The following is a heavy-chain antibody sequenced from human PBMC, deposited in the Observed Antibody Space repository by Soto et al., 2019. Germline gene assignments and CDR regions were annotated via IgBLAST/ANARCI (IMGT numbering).Heavy chain of an antibody. V-gene: IGHV4-30-2*01. CDR3: ARAANWGHFDY. CDR2: IYHSGST. J-gene: IGHJ4*02. CDR1: GGSISSGGYS. D-gene: IGHD7-27*01. Sequence: SETLSLTCAVSGGSISSGGYSWSWIRQPPGKGLEWIGYIYHSGSTYYNPSLKSRVTISVDRSKNQFSLKLSSVTAADTAVYYCARAANWGHFDYWGQGTLVTVSS.